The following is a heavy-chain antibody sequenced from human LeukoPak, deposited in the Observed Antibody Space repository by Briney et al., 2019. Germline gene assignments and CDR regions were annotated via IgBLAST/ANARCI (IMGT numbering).Heavy chain of an antibody. V-gene: IGHV4-34*01. CDR2: INHSGST. D-gene: IGHD6-13*01. J-gene: IGHJ5*02. Sequence: PETLSLTCAVYGGSFSGYYWSWIRQPPGKGLEWIGEINHSGSTNYNPSLKSRVTISVDTSKNQFSLKLSSVTAADTAVYYCARGPWYSSSWYGWFDPWGQGTLVTVSS. CDR3: ARGPWYSSSWYGWFDP. CDR1: GGSFSGYY.